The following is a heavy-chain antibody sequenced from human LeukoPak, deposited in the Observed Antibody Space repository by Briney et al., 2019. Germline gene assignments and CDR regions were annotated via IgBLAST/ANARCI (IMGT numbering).Heavy chain of an antibody. CDR3: ARPHYYDSSGYYTDY. Sequence: GGSLRLSCAASGFTFGSYSMNWVRQAPGKGLEWVSSISSSSSYIYYADSVKGRFTISRDNAKNSLYLQMNSLRAEDTAVYYCARPHYYDSSGYYTDYWGQGTLVTVSS. D-gene: IGHD3-22*01. J-gene: IGHJ4*02. CDR2: ISSSSSYI. CDR1: GFTFGSYS. V-gene: IGHV3-21*01.